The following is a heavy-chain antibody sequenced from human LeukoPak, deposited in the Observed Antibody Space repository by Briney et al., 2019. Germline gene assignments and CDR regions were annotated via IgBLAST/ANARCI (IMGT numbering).Heavy chain of an antibody. CDR2: TRNKANGYTT. CDR3: ASFVVG. J-gene: IGHJ4*02. CDR1: GFTFSDHY. Sequence: GGSLRLSCAASGFTFSDHYMDWVRQAPGKGLEWVGRTRNKANGYTTEYAASVKGRFTISRDDSKNSLYLQMNSLKTEDTAVYYCASFVVGWGQGTLVTVSS. V-gene: IGHV3-72*01. D-gene: IGHD2-15*01.